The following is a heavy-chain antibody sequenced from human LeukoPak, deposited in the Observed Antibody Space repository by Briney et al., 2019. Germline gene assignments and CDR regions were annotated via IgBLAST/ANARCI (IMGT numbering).Heavy chain of an antibody. J-gene: IGHJ1*01. V-gene: IGHV3-9*01. CDR3: AKDGVLWRELLSGYFQH. CDR1: GFTFDDYA. Sequence: GGSLRLSWAASGFTFDDYAMHWVRQAPGKGLEWVSGISWNSGSIGYADSVKGRFTISRDNAKNSLYLQMNSLRAEDTALYYCAKDGVLWRELLSGYFQHWGQGTLVTVSS. D-gene: IGHD1-26*01. CDR2: ISWNSGSI.